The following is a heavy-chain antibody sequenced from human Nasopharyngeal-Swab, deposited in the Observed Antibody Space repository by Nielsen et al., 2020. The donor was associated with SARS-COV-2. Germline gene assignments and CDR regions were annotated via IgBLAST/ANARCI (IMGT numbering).Heavy chain of an antibody. CDR1: GFTFTSYS. CDR3: TRDYYDSSGSFDY. V-gene: IGHV3-21*01. J-gene: IGHJ4*02. D-gene: IGHD3-22*01. CDR2: ISSSSSYI. Sequence: AGSLTLSCVASGFTFTSYSMNCVRQAPGKGLEWVSSISSSSSYIYYADSVKGRFTISRDNAKNSLYLQMNSLRAEDTAVYYCTRDYYDSSGSFDYWGQGTLVTVSS.